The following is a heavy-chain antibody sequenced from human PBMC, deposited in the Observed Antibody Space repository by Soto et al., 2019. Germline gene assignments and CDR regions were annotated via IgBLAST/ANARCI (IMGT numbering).Heavy chain of an antibody. CDR3: ARAANYYDSSGPLAFYYYDLDV. D-gene: IGHD3-22*01. J-gene: IGHJ6*02. CDR1: GGSISSSSYY. V-gene: IGHV4-39*01. Sequence: SETLSLTCTVSGGSISSSSYYWGWIRQPPGKGLEWIGSIYYSGSTYYNPSLKSRVTISVDTSKNQFSLKLRSVTAADTAVYYCARAANYYDSSGPLAFYYYDLDVWGQGTTVTVSS. CDR2: IYYSGST.